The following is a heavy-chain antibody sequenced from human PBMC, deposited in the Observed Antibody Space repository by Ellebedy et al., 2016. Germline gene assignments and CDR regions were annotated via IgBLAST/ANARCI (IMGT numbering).Heavy chain of an antibody. CDR3: ARDPISGSYYNDAFDI. J-gene: IGHJ3*02. Sequence: GESLKISCAASGFTFSSYWMHWVRQAPGKGLVWVSRINSDGSSTSYADSVKGRFTISRDNSKNTLYLQMNSLRAEDTAVYYCARDPISGSYYNDAFDIWGQGTMVTVSS. D-gene: IGHD3-10*01. CDR1: GFTFSSYW. CDR2: INSDGSST. V-gene: IGHV3-74*01.